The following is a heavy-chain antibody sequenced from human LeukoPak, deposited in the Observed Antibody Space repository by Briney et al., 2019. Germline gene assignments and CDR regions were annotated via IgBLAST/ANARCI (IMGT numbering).Heavy chain of an antibody. CDR2: ISYDGSNK. Sequence: PGGSLRLSCAASGFTFSSYAMHWVRQAPGKGLEGVAVISYDGSNKYYAGSVKGRFTISRDNSKNTLYLQMNSLRAEDTAVYYCAREYGSGSYYHNWFDPWGQGTLVTVSS. D-gene: IGHD3-10*01. CDR1: GFTFSSYA. J-gene: IGHJ5*02. CDR3: AREYGSGSYYHNWFDP. V-gene: IGHV3-30-3*01.